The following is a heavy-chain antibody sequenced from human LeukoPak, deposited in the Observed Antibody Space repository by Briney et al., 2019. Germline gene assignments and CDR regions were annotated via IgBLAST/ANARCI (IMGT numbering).Heavy chain of an antibody. V-gene: IGHV4-34*01. D-gene: IGHD2-15*01. CDR2: INHSGST. CDR1: GGSFSGYY. Sequence: PSETLSLTCAVYGGSFSGYYWSWIRQPPGKGLEWIGEINHSGSTNYNPSLKSRVTISVDTSKNQFSLKLSSVTAADTAVYYCAIPVVEGNYFDYWGQGTLVTVSS. CDR3: AIPVVEGNYFDY. J-gene: IGHJ4*02.